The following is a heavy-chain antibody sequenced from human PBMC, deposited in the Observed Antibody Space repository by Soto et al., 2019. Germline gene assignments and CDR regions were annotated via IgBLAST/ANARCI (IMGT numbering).Heavy chain of an antibody. V-gene: IGHV1-2*02. CDR1: GFTFTGHY. Sequence: QVQLDQSVAEVKKPGASVKVSCKASGFTFTGHYIHWVRQAPGQGLEWMGWINPNSGGTSYAQKFQGRLTMTTDTSITTAYMELSMLSSDDTAFYYCAKSGSLFRPSLGYFDYWGQGTLVTVSS. J-gene: IGHJ4*02. CDR2: INPNSGGT. D-gene: IGHD1-1*01. CDR3: AKSGSLFRPSLGYFDY.